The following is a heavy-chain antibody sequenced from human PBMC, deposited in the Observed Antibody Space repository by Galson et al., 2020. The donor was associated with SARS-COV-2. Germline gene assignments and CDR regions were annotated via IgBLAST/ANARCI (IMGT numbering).Heavy chain of an antibody. V-gene: IGHV4-30-4*01. D-gene: IGHD2-21*01. CDR2: FYYSGST. CDR1: GGSINSGDYY. CDR3: ARGARDGYRFYYSYYGMDV. Sequence: ASETLSLTCTVSGGSINSGDYYWSWIRQPPGKGLEWIGYFYYSGSTYYNPSLKSRVTISVDTSKNQFSLKLSSVTAADTAVYYCARGARDGYRFYYSYYGMDVWGQGTTVTVSS. J-gene: IGHJ6*02.